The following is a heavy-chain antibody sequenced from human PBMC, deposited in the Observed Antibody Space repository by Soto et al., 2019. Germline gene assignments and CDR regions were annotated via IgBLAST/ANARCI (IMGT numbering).Heavy chain of an antibody. CDR1: GGTFSSYA. CDR2: IIPIFGTA. CDR3: ARCIYGSGPNWFDH. Sequence: GASVKVSCKASGGTFSSYAISWVRQAPGQGLEWMGGIIPIFGTANYAQKFQGRVTITADESTSTAYMELSSLRSEDTAVYYCARCIYGSGPNWFDHWGQGTLVTVSS. V-gene: IGHV1-69*13. J-gene: IGHJ5*02. D-gene: IGHD3-10*01.